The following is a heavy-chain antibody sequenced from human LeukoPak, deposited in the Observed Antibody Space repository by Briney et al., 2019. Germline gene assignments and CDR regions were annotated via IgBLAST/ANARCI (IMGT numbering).Heavy chain of an antibody. J-gene: IGHJ4*02. CDR1: GFTFSSYV. V-gene: IGHV3-23*01. CDR2: ISGRGGAT. CDR3: AKILTVVTTMGGFDY. Sequence: GGSLRLSCAASGFTFSSYVMNWVRQAPGKGLEWVSTISGRGGATYYADSVKGRFTVSRDNSHSTLYTQLNSLRAEDTAVYFCAKILTVVTTMGGFDYWGQGTLVTVSS. D-gene: IGHD4-23*01.